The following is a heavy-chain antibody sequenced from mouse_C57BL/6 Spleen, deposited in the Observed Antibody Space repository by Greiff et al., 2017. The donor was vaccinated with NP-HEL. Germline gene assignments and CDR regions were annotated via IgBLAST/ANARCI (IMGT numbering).Heavy chain of an antibody. CDR1: GYTFTSYW. V-gene: IGHV1-69*01. J-gene: IGHJ3*01. CDR2: IDPSDSYT. D-gene: IGHD1-1*01. Sequence: QVQLKQPGAELVMPGASVKLSCKASGYTFTSYWMHWVKQRPGQGLEWIGEIDPSDSYTNYNQKFKGKSTLTVDKSSSTAYMQLSSLTSEDSAVYYCARSSSAWFADWGQGTLVTVSA. CDR3: ARSSSAWFAD.